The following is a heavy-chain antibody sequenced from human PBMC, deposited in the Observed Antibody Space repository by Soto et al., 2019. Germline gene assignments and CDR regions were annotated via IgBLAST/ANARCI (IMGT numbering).Heavy chain of an antibody. CDR3: ARACSNLYYYYGMDV. CDR1: GGSFSGYY. Sequence: SETLSLTCAVYGGSFSGYYWSWIRQPPGKGLEWIGEINHSGSTNYNPSLKSRVTISVDTSKNQFSLKLSSVTAADTAVYYCARACSNLYYYYGMDVWGQGTTVTVSS. D-gene: IGHD4-4*01. J-gene: IGHJ6*02. CDR2: INHSGST. V-gene: IGHV4-34*01.